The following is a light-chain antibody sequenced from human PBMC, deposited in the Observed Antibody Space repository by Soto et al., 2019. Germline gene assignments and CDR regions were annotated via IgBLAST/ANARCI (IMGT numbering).Light chain of an antibody. CDR1: SSAVGKYTF. V-gene: IGLV2-23*02. J-gene: IGLJ2*01. Sequence: QSVLTQPASVSGAPGQSITISCTGTSSAVGKYTFVSWYGQHPGKAPKIIIFEVNKRPSGVSNRFSGSKSGNTASLTISGLPAEEEANDYCCLYGGSNNYVVFGGGTKLTVL. CDR2: EVN. CDR3: CLYGGSNNYVV.